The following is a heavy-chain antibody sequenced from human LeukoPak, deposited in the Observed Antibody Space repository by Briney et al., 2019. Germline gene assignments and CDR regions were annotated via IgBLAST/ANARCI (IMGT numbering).Heavy chain of an antibody. CDR1: SGSISSGDYY. CDR2: IYYSGST. CDR3: ARVSSSSWYTYYFDY. V-gene: IGHV4-30-4*08. D-gene: IGHD6-13*01. Sequence: SQTLSLTCTVSSGSISSGDYYWSWIRQPPGKGLEWIGYIYYSGSTYYNPSLKSRVTISVDTSKNQFSLKLSSVTAADTAVYYCARVSSSSWYTYYFDYWGQGTLVTVSS. J-gene: IGHJ4*02.